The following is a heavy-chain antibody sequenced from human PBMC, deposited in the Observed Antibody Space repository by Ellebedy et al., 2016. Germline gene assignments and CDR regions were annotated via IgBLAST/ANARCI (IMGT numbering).Heavy chain of an antibody. J-gene: IGHJ6*03. CDR2: ISHSGSS. Sequence: SQTLSLTCXVYGGSLSDYHWSWIRQSPGKGLEWIGEISHSGSSNHNPSLKSRVTISVDTSKNQFSLKLSSVTAADTAVYFCARIAGGPYYYFYYYIDVWGKGTTVTVSS. CDR1: GGSLSDYH. D-gene: IGHD1-26*01. CDR3: ARIAGGPYYYFYYYIDV. V-gene: IGHV4-34*01.